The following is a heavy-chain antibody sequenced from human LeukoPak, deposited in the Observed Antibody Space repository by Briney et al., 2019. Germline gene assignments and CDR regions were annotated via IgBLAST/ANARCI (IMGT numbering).Heavy chain of an antibody. Sequence: GGSLRLFCAASGLTFSSYEMNWVRQAPGKGLEWVSYISSSGSTIYYADSVKGRFTISRDNAKNSLYLQMNSLRAEDTAVYYCARDAIGYCSGGSCYYYYYYMDVWGKGTTVTVSS. CDR1: GLTFSSYE. CDR3: ARDAIGYCSGGSCYYYYYYMDV. V-gene: IGHV3-48*03. D-gene: IGHD2-15*01. CDR2: ISSSGSTI. J-gene: IGHJ6*03.